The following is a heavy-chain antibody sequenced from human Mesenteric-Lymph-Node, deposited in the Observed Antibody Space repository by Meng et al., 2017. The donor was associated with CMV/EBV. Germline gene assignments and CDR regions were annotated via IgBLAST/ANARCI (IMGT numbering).Heavy chain of an antibody. J-gene: IGHJ2*01. CDR3: ARGIIVVVPAAADPYCYFNL. Sequence: GGYFWTWIRQHPGKGLEWSGHIYYSGDTYYNPSLKSRTTISVDTSKNQFSLNLSSVTAADTAVYFCARGIIVVVPAAADPYCYFNLWGRGTLVTVSS. D-gene: IGHD2-2*01. CDR1: GGYF. CDR2: IYYSGDT. V-gene: IGHV4-31*02.